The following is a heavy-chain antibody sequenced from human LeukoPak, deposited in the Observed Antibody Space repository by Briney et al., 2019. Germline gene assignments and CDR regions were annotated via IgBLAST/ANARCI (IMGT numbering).Heavy chain of an antibody. CDR2: IFSSSSYI. CDR1: GFTFRSYS. J-gene: IGHJ4*02. D-gene: IGHD6-13*01. V-gene: IGHV3-21*06. CDR3: ARYSDTGYSSSWYSTPFDY. Sequence: GGSLRLSCAASGFTFRSYSMKWVRQAPGKGLEWVSSIFSSSSYIYYADSVKGRFTISRDNAKNLLYLQMNSLRAEDTAVYYCARYSDTGYSSSWYSTPFDYWGQGTLVTVSS.